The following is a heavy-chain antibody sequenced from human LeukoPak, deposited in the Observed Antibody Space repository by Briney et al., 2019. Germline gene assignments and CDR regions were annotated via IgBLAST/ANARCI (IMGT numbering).Heavy chain of an antibody. Sequence: PGGSLRFSCAASGFTFSDYYMSWIRQAPGKGLEWVSYISSSGSTIYYADSVKGRFTISRDNAKNTLYLQMNNLRAEDTAIYYCATDSYVSGSYYRLFYWGQGTLVTVSS. CDR1: GFTFSDYY. J-gene: IGHJ4*02. CDR2: ISSSGSTI. CDR3: ATDSYVSGSYYRLFY. D-gene: IGHD3-10*01. V-gene: IGHV3-11*04.